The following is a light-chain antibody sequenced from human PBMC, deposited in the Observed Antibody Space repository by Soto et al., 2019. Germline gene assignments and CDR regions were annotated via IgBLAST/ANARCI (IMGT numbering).Light chain of an antibody. CDR3: SSYTSSSTLVV. Sequence: QSVLTQPASVSGSPGQWITLSCTGTSSDVGGYNYVSWYQQHPGKAPKLMIYDVSNRPSGVSNRFSGSKSGNTSSLTISGLHAEDEADYYCSSYTSSSTLVVFGGGSKVTVL. CDR1: SSDVGGYNY. CDR2: DVS. J-gene: IGLJ2*01. V-gene: IGLV2-14*01.